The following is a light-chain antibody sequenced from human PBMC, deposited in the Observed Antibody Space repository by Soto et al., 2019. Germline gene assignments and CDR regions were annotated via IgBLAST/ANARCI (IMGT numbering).Light chain of an antibody. Sequence: IVFTQSPATLSLPPGERATLSCRASQSVSSTSLAWYQQKPGQAPRLLIYGASSRATGIPDRFSGSGSGTDFTLTISRLEPEDFAVYYCQQYGSSPPVTFGGGTKVDIK. V-gene: IGKV3-20*01. CDR2: GAS. J-gene: IGKJ4*01. CDR1: QSVSSTS. CDR3: QQYGSSPPVT.